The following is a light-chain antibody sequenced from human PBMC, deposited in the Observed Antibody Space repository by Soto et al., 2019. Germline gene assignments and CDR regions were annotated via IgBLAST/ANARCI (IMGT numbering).Light chain of an antibody. CDR1: SSDVGAYNY. CDR2: GVT. CDR3: HSYDNNLSGFV. Sequence: QSALTQPASVSGSPGQSITISCTGTSSDVGAYNYVSWYQQHPGEAPKLIIYGVTNRPSGVSYRFSGSKSDYTASLTISGLQAEDEADYYCHSYDNNLSGFVFGTGTKVTVL. J-gene: IGLJ1*01. V-gene: IGLV2-14*01.